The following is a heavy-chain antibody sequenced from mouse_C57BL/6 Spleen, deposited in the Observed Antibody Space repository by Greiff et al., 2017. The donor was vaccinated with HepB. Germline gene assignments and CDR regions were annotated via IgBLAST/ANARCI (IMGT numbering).Heavy chain of an antibody. Sequence: VMLVESGPELVKPGASVKISCKASGYSFTSYYIHWVKQRPGQGLEWIGWIYPGSGNTKYNEKFKGKATLTADTSSSTAYMQLSSLTSEDSAVYYCARGATMVTSGGPWFAYWGQGTLVTVSA. D-gene: IGHD2-2*01. J-gene: IGHJ3*01. CDR2: IYPGSGNT. V-gene: IGHV1-66*01. CDR1: GYSFTSYY. CDR3: ARGATMVTSGGPWFAY.